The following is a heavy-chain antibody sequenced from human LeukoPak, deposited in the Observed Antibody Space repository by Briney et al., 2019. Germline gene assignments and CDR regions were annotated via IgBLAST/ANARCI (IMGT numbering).Heavy chain of an antibody. CDR3: AKYSSDSAPALLPYNWFDP. CDR2: ISFDGIDK. Sequence: GGSLRLSCAASGFTFSSYAMHWVRQAPGKGLEWVTLISFDGIDKYYADSVKGRFTISRDNSKNTLYLQMNSLRAEDTAVYYCAKYSSDSAPALLPYNWFDPWGQGTLVTVSS. V-gene: IGHV3-30-3*02. CDR1: GFTFSSYA. J-gene: IGHJ5*02. D-gene: IGHD3-22*01.